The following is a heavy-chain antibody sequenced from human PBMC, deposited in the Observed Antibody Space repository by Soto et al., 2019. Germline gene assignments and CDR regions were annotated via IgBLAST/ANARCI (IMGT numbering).Heavy chain of an antibody. J-gene: IGHJ4*02. D-gene: IGHD1-1*01. CDR1: GGSISSSSYY. Sequence: QLQLQESGPGLVKPSETLSLTCTVSGGSISSSSYYWGWIRQPPGKGLEWIGSIYYSGSTYYNPSLKSRVTISVDTSKNQFSLKLSSVTAADTAVYYCARNEDDFEKDLRPLDYWGQGTLVTVSS. CDR3: ARNEDDFEKDLRPLDY. V-gene: IGHV4-39*01. CDR2: IYYSGST.